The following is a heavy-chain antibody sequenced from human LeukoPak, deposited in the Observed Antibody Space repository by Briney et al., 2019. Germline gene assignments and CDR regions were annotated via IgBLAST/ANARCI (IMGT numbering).Heavy chain of an antibody. CDR2: ISSDGTST. V-gene: IGHV3-74*01. CDR3: TRVHYGDYVDY. CDR1: GFTFSSYW. D-gene: IGHD4-17*01. Sequence: GGYLRRSCAASGFTFSSYWMHWVRQAPGKGLVWVSRISSDGTSTSYADSVKGRFTISRDNAKNTLYLQMNSLRAEDTAVYHCTRVHYGDYVDYWGQGTLVTVSS. J-gene: IGHJ4*02.